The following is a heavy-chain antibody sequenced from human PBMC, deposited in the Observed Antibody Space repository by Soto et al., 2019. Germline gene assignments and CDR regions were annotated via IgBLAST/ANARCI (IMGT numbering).Heavy chain of an antibody. CDR3: ARDDYGEGLDY. D-gene: IGHD4-17*01. J-gene: IGHJ4*02. CDR1: GFTFSSYG. V-gene: IGHV3-33*01. Sequence: GGSLRLSCAASGFTFSSYGMHWVRQAPGKGLEWGAVIWVDGINKYYADSVKGRFTSSRDNSKNTLYLQMNSLRAEDTAVYYCARDDYGEGLDYWGQGTLVTVSS. CDR2: IWVDGINK.